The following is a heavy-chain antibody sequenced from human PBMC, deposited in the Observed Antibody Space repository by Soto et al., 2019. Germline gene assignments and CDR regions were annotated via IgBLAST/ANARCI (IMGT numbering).Heavy chain of an antibody. D-gene: IGHD3-22*01. Sequence: PGGSLRLSCAASGFTFSSYWMSWVRQAPGKGLEWVANIKQDGSEKWYVDSVKGRLTISRDNAKNSLYLEMNSRRAEDTAVYYCARGDYYDSSGTFSDAIDIRGQGTMVTVSS. CDR3: ARGDYYDSSGTFSDAIDI. CDR1: GFTFSSYW. CDR2: IKQDGSEK. J-gene: IGHJ3*02. V-gene: IGHV3-7*04.